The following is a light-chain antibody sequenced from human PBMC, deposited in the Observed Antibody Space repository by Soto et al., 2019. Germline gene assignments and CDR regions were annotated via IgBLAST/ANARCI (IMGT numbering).Light chain of an antibody. Sequence: EILMTQSPATLSVSPGERATLSCRASHRVAGYLAWYQQKPGQAPRLLIYDASTRATGIPARFSGGGSGTLFTLTISSLQSEDFAVYYCQQYNNWPLTFGGGTKVEI. CDR3: QQYNNWPLT. CDR1: HRVAGY. V-gene: IGKV3-15*01. J-gene: IGKJ4*01. CDR2: DAS.